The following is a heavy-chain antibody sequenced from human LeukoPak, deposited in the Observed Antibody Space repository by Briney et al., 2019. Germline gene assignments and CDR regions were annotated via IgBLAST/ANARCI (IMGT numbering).Heavy chain of an antibody. CDR1: GYTFTVYY. V-gene: IGHV1-2*02. D-gene: IGHD6-19*01. Sequence: ASVTVSCKASGYTFTVYYMHWVRQAPGQGLEWMGWINPNSGGTNYAQKFQGRVTITRDTSISTAYMELSRLRSDDPAVYYCARVLSSGWYYDAFDIWGQGTMVTVSS. J-gene: IGHJ3*02. CDR2: INPNSGGT. CDR3: ARVLSSGWYYDAFDI.